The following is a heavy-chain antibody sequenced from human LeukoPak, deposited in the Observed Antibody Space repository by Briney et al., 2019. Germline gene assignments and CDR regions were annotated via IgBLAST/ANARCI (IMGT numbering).Heavy chain of an antibody. J-gene: IGHJ4*02. D-gene: IGHD6-25*01. Sequence: PSGTLSLTCTVSGGSISSYYWSWIRQPAGKGLEWIGRIYTSGSTNYNPSLKSRVTMSVDTSKNQFSLKLSSVTAADTAVYYCAGSLSSATPFDYWDQGTLVTVSS. V-gene: IGHV4-4*07. CDR3: AGSLSSATPFDY. CDR1: GGSISSYY. CDR2: IYTSGST.